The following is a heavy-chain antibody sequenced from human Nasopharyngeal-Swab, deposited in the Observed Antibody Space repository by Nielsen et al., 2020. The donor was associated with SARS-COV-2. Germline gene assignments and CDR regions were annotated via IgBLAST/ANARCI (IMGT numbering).Heavy chain of an antibody. V-gene: IGHV4-34*01. Sequence: GSLRLSCTVSGGSISSYYWSWIRQPPGKGLERIGEINHSGSTNYNPSLKSRVTISVDTSKNQFSLKLSSVTAADTAVYYCARGFMYYMDVWGKGTTVTVSS. CDR1: GGSISSYY. J-gene: IGHJ6*03. D-gene: IGHD3-16*01. CDR2: INHSGST. CDR3: ARGFMYYMDV.